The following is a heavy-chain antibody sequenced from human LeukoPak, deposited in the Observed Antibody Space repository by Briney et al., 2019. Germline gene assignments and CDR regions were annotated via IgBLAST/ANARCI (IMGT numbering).Heavy chain of an antibody. Sequence: PGGSLRLSCAASGFTFSRYSMNWVRQAPGKGLEWVSSMSSSSSLIYYGDSVKGRFTVSRDNAKRTLYLPMNSLRADDTAVYYCAREFDGSASGAGYWGQGTLVTVS. CDR1: GFTFSRYS. J-gene: IGHJ4*02. D-gene: IGHD1-26*01. CDR3: AREFDGSASGAGY. V-gene: IGHV3-21*01. CDR2: MSSSSSLI.